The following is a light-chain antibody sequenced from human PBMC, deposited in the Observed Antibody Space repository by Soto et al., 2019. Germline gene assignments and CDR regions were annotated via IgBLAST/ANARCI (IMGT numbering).Light chain of an antibody. CDR3: QQYGSSPLFT. V-gene: IGKV3-20*01. J-gene: IGKJ3*01. Sequence: EIVLTQSPATLSLSPGERATLSCRASQSVSSYLAWYQQKPGQAPRLLVYGPSSRATGVPDRFSGSGSGSDFTLTISRLEPEDFAVYYCQQYGSSPLFTFGPGTKVDI. CDR2: GPS. CDR1: QSVSSY.